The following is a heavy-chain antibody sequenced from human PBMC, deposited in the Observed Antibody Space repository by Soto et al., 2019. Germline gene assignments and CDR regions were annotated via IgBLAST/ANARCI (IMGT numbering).Heavy chain of an antibody. J-gene: IGHJ6*02. CDR2: LSYDGTYK. CDR3: ARGAFGHSSTSWGYGILDLSYGMDV. CDR1: GFTFSTFT. Sequence: QVQLVESGGGVVQPGRSLRLSCAASGFTFSTFTMHWVRQAPGKGLEWVAVLSYDGTYKYYADSVKGRFTISRDNSKXXLXXQMNSLRPEDTAVYYCARGAFGHSSTSWGYGILDLSYGMDVWGQGTTVTVSS. V-gene: IGHV3-30-3*01. D-gene: IGHD3-9*01.